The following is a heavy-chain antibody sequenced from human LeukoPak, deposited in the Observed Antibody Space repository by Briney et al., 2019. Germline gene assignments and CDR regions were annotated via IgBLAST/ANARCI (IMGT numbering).Heavy chain of an antibody. CDR2: IYYSGST. CDR3: ARHKVHGQAVIVVVPSPDWFFDL. CDR1: GDSISTRDYY. V-gene: IGHV4-39*01. J-gene: IGHJ2*01. Sequence: SETLSLTCTVSGDSISTRDYYWDWIRQPPGKELEWIGSIYYSGSTYYKSSLKSRVTMSVDTSMNQFSLRLTSVSAADTALYYCARHKVHGQAVIVVVPSPDWFFDLWGRGTLVAVSS. D-gene: IGHD3-22*01.